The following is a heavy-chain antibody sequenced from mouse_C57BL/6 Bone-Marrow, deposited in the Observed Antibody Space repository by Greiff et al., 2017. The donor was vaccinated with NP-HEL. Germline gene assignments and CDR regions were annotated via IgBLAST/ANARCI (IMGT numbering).Heavy chain of an antibody. CDR3: ACEADDYAFDY. Sequence: QVQLQQSGAELVRPGTSVKLSCKASGYTFTSYWIEWVKQRPGQGLEWIGVINPGSGGTNYNEKFKGKATLTVDTSSSTAYMQLSSLTSEDSAVYCCACEADDYAFDYWGQGTTVTVSS. V-gene: IGHV1-54*01. D-gene: IGHD2-4*01. J-gene: IGHJ2*01. CDR2: INPGSGGT. CDR1: GYTFTSYW.